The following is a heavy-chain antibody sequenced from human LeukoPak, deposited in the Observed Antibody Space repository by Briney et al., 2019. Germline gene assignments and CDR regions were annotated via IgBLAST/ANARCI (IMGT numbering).Heavy chain of an antibody. CDR1: GGSISSYY. D-gene: IGHD6-13*01. J-gene: IGHJ6*02. V-gene: IGHV4-59*08. CDR2: IYYSGST. Sequence: PSETLSLTCTVSGGSISSYYWSWIRQPPGKGLEWIGYIYYSGSTNYNPSLKSRVTISVDTSKNQFSLKLSSVTAADTAVYYCARHMNTAAGAYYYGMDVWGQGTTVTVSS. CDR3: ARHMNTAAGAYYYGMDV.